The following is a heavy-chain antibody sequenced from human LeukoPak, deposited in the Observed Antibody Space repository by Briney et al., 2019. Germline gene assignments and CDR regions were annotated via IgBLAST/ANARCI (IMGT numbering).Heavy chain of an antibody. V-gene: IGHV4-34*01. Sequence: PSETLSLTCAVYGGSFSGYYWSWIRQPPGKGLEWIGEINHSGSTNYNPSLKSRVTISVGTSKNQFSLKLSSVTAADTAVYYCASDDSSSAFDIWGQGTMVTVSS. D-gene: IGHD6-13*01. CDR3: ASDDSSSAFDI. J-gene: IGHJ3*02. CDR1: GGSFSGYY. CDR2: INHSGST.